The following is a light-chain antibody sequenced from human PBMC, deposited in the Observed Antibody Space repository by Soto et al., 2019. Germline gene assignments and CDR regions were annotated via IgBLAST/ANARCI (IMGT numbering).Light chain of an antibody. CDR1: NIGGKN. CDR3: RVWHSDGDNAGVV. V-gene: IGLV3-21*02. Sequence: SYELTQPPSVSVAPGQTATITCGGDNIGGKNVHWYQQRPGPATAMVVYGYTDRPSGPPERFSGSKSGNTATLIISRVEAGDDADDYCRVWHSDGDNAGVVFGGGTKLTVL. CDR2: GYT. J-gene: IGLJ2*01.